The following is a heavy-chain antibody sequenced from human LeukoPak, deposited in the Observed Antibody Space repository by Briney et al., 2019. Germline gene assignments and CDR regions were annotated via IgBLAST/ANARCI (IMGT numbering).Heavy chain of an antibody. Sequence: PGGSLRLSCAASGFTFSSYTMNWVRQAPGKGLEWVSSISTSSSYIYYADSVKGRFTISRDNAKNSLYLQMNSLRAEDTAVYYCATISEPTRAFDIWGQGTMVTVSS. CDR3: ATISEPTRAFDI. D-gene: IGHD3-9*01. CDR2: ISTSSSYI. J-gene: IGHJ3*02. V-gene: IGHV3-21*04. CDR1: GFTFSSYT.